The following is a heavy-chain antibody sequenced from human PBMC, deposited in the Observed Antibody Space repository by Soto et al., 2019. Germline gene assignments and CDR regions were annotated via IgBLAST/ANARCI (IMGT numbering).Heavy chain of an antibody. D-gene: IGHD4-17*01. V-gene: IGHV4-31*03. Sequence: QVQLQESGPGLVKPSQTLSLTCTVSGGSISSGGYYWSWIRQHPGKGLEWIGYIYYSGSTYYNPSRKSRVTISVDTSKNQFSLKLSSVTAADTAVYYCARDDDYGDLRAFDIWGQGTMVTVSS. CDR2: IYYSGST. CDR3: ARDDDYGDLRAFDI. CDR1: GGSISSGGYY. J-gene: IGHJ3*02.